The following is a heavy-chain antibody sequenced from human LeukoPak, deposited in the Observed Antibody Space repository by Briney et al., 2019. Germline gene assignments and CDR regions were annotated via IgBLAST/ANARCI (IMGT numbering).Heavy chain of an antibody. CDR3: ARAQDYDSSGYVDGFDI. Sequence: GRSLRLSCAASGFTFSRYGMHWVRQAPAKGLEWVADIWYDGSNKYYADSVKGRFTISRDNSKNTLYLQMNSLRAEDTAVYYCARAQDYDSSGYVDGFDIWGQGTMVTVSS. J-gene: IGHJ3*02. D-gene: IGHD3-22*01. CDR1: GFTFSRYG. V-gene: IGHV3-33*01. CDR2: IWYDGSNK.